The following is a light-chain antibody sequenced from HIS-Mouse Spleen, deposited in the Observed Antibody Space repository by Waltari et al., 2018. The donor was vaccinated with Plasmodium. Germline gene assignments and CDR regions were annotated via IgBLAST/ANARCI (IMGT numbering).Light chain of an antibody. J-gene: IGKJ1*01. CDR1: QSISSW. CDR2: KAS. V-gene: IGKV1-5*03. Sequence: DMQMTQSPSTLPASVGDRVTSTSRASQSISSWLAWYQQKPGKAPKLLIYKASSLESGVPSRFSGSVSATEFTLTISSLQPDDFATYYCQQYNSYSWTFGQGTKVEIK. CDR3: QQYNSYSWT.